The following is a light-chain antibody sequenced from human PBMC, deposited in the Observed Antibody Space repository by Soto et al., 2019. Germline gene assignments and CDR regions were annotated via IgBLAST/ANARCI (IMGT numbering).Light chain of an antibody. J-gene: IGKJ5*01. CDR3: HQARRFPIT. V-gene: IGKV1-12*01. CDR1: QDISNW. Sequence: DIQMTQSPSSVSASVGDRVTISCRASQDISNWLAWYQQKPGEAPKFLIYAASNLQSGVPSKFSVSGSGTDFTLTISSLQPEDFAVYYCHQARRFPITFGQGTRLDIK. CDR2: AAS.